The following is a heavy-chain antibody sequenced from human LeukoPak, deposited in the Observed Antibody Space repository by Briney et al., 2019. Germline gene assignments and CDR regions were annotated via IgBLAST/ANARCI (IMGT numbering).Heavy chain of an antibody. CDR1: GGSINGYY. CDR3: ARDKVPGDY. CDR2: IYYSGAT. D-gene: IGHD1-1*01. Sequence: SETLSLICTVSGGSINGYYWNWIRQPPGKGLEWIAYIYYSGATDYNPSLKSRVTTSVDASKNQFSLKLSSVTAADTAVYYCARDKVPGDYWGRGTLVTVSS. V-gene: IGHV4-59*01. J-gene: IGHJ4*02.